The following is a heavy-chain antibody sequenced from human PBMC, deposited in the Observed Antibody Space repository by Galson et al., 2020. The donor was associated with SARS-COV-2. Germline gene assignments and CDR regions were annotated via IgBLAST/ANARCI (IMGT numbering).Heavy chain of an antibody. CDR1: GFTFSNAW. V-gene: IGHV3-15*01. CDR2: IKSKTDGGTT. D-gene: IGHD6-13*01. CDR3: TTGGAA. Sequence: LSLPCAASGFTFSNAWMCWVRQAPGKGLEWVCRIKSKTDGGTTDYAAPVKGRSTIPRDDSKNTLYLQMNSLKTEDTAVYYCTTGGAAWGKGTTVTVSS. J-gene: IGHJ6*04.